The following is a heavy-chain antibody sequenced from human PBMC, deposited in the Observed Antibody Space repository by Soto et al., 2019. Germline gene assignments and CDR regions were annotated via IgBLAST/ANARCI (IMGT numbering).Heavy chain of an antibody. V-gene: IGHV3-30-3*01. D-gene: IGHD5-18*01. Sequence: SCAASGFTFSSYAMHWVRQAPGKGLEWVAVISYDGSNKYYADSVKGRFTISRDNSKNTLYLQMNSLRAEDTAVYYCARDPDTAMVIYYYGMDVWGQGTTVTVSS. CDR1: GFTFSSYA. CDR2: ISYDGSNK. CDR3: ARDPDTAMVIYYYGMDV. J-gene: IGHJ6*02.